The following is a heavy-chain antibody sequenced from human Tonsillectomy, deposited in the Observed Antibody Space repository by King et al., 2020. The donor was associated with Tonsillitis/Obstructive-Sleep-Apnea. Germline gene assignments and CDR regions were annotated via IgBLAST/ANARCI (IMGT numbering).Heavy chain of an antibody. J-gene: IGHJ4*02. CDR3: AREYCSGGSCYRIFDC. Sequence: EQLVESGGGLVQPGGSLRLSCAASGFTFKTYSMSWVRQAPGKGLEWVANIRIQGSEKYYVASVKGRFTISRDNAKNSLYLQMNSLRAEDTAVYFCAREYCSGGSCYRIFDCWGQGTLVIVSS. CDR2: IRIQGSEK. CDR1: GFTFKTYS. V-gene: IGHV3-7*04. D-gene: IGHD2-15*01.